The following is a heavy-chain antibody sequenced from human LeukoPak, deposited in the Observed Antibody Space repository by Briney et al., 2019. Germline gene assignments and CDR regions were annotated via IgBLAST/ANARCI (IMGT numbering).Heavy chain of an antibody. CDR1: GFTFSSYS. CDR3: ARDQYDTWSRRGNFDS. J-gene: IGHJ4*02. V-gene: IGHV3-21*04. Sequence: GGSLRLSCAASGFTFSSYSMNWVRQAPGKGLEWVSSISSSSSYIYYADSVKGRFTISRDNAKNSLYLQMNSLRAEDTAVFYCARDQYDTWSRRGNFDSWGQGTLVIVSS. CDR2: ISSSSSYI. D-gene: IGHD3/OR15-3a*01.